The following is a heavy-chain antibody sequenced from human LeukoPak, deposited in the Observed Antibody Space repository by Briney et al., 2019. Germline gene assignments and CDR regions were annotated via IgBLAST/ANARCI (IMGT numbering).Heavy chain of an antibody. J-gene: IGHJ4*02. CDR2: ISGGGGGT. CDR3: AKRGIVIRAVIVIGFHKEVHYFDD. V-gene: IGHV3-23*01. Sequence: GGSLRLSCVVSGITLSNYGMSWVRQAPGKGLEWVSGISGGGGGTYYADSVKGRFTISRDNSKNTLYLQMNSLRAEDTAVYFCAKRGIVIRAVIVIGFHKEVHYFDDWGQGTLVTVSS. CDR1: GITLSNYG. D-gene: IGHD3-10*01.